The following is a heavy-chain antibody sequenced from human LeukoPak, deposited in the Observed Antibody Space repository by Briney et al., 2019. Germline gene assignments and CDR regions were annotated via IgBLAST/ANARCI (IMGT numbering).Heavy chain of an antibody. D-gene: IGHD5-12*01. CDR1: GGSISSHY. CDR2: IYYSGCT. V-gene: IGHV4-59*11. CDR3: ARRIVATIYGPVSYYYYMDV. Sequence: SETLSLTCTVSGGSISSHYWSWLRQPPGEGLEWVGYIYYSGCTNYNPSFKSRVTISADTSKNQFSLKLSSVTAADTAVYYCARRIVATIYGPVSYYYYMDVWGKGTTVTVSS. J-gene: IGHJ6*03.